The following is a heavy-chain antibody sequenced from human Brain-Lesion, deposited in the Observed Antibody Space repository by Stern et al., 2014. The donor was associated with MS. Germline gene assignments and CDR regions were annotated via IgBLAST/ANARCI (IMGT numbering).Heavy chain of an antibody. D-gene: IGHD2-2*01. CDR3: ARGRVVPGFQYYATDV. CDR2: IFNSGST. V-gene: IGHV4-61*02. Sequence: VQLEESGPGLVKPSQTLSLSCTVSGGSISSGGYYWSWIRQPAGKGLEWIGRIFNSGSTSYNPSLKSRVTLSIDTSQNQFSLRLNPMTAADTAVYYCARGRVVPGFQYYATDVWGQGTTVIVSS. CDR1: GGSISSGGYY. J-gene: IGHJ6*02.